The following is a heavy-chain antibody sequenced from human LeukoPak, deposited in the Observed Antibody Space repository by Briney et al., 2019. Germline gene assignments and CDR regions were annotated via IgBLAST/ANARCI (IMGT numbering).Heavy chain of an antibody. J-gene: IGHJ4*02. D-gene: IGHD3-22*01. CDR3: AKVRLPYDSSGYYDY. Sequence: GGSLRLSCAASGFTFSSYGMHWVRQAPGKGLEWVAVIWYDGSNKYYADSVKGRFTISRDNSKNTLYLQMNSLRAEDTAVYYCAKVRLPYDSSGYYDYWGQGTLVTVSS. CDR2: IWYDGSNK. V-gene: IGHV3-33*08. CDR1: GFTFSSYG.